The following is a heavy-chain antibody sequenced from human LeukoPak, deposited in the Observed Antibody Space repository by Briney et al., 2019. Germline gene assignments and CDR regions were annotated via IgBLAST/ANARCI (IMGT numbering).Heavy chain of an antibody. CDR1: GGSISSSSYY. V-gene: IGHV4-39*01. CDR2: IYYSGST. CDR3: ARLQLPPDSDY. D-gene: IGHD1-26*01. J-gene: IGHJ4*02. Sequence: SETLSLTCTVSGGSISSSSYYWGWIRQPPGKGLEWIGSIYYSGSTYYNPSLKSRVTISVDTSKNQFSLKLSSVTAADTAVYYCARLQLPPDSDYWGQGTLVTVSS.